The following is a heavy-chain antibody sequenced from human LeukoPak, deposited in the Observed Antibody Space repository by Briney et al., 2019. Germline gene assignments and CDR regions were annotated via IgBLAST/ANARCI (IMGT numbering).Heavy chain of an antibody. CDR3: ARAFKGYSYGYEDY. J-gene: IGHJ4*02. D-gene: IGHD5-18*01. CDR2: IYYSGST. CDR1: GGSISSSSYY. V-gene: IGHV4-39*07. Sequence: SETLSLTCTVSGGSISSSSYYWGWIRQPPGKGLEWIGSIYYSGSTYYNPSLKSRVTISVDKSKNQFSLKLSSVTAADTAVYYCARAFKGYSYGYEDYWGQGTLVTVSS.